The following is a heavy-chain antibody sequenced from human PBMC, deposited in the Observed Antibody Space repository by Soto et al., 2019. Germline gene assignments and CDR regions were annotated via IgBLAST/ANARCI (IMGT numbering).Heavy chain of an antibody. CDR1: GGSFISDSYG. V-gene: IGHV4-39*01. J-gene: IGHJ4*02. CDR3: ARHPTVYSSSPDS. Sequence: QLQLRESGPGLVKPSETLSLTCTVSGGSFISDSYGWGWIRQPPGKGLEWIGTIYYSGSTYSNPSLTSRVSISVDASENRFSLKLSSVTAADAALYSCARHPTVYSSSPDSWGQGTLVTVSS. CDR2: IYYSGST. D-gene: IGHD6-6*01.